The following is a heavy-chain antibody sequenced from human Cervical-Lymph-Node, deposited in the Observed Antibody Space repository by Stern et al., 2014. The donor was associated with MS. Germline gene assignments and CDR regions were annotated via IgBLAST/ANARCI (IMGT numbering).Heavy chain of an antibody. J-gene: IGHJ4*02. V-gene: IGHV5-51*03. D-gene: IGHD1-26*01. Sequence: EVQLVESGAEGKKPGESLKISCKTAGYSFTNYWIGWGRQMPGKGLEWMGIIYPCDSDTRYSPSFQGQVIISADKSIGTAYLQWRSLKASDSGIYYCARGAPPENWGQGTLVTVSS. CDR3: ARGAPPEN. CDR2: IYPCDSDT. CDR1: GYSFTNYW.